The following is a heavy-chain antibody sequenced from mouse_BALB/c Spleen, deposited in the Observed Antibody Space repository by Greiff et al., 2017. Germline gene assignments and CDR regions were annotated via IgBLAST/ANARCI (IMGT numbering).Heavy chain of an antibody. V-gene: IGHV14-1*02. Sequence: EVQLQQSGAELVRPGALVKLSCKASGFNIKDYYMHWVKQRPEQGLEWIGWIDPENGNTIYDPKFQGKASITADTSSNTAYLQLSSLTSEDTAVYYCARSGYYGSGWYFDVWGAGTTVTVSS. CDR1: GFNIKDYY. D-gene: IGHD1-1*01. J-gene: IGHJ1*01. CDR2: IDPENGNT. CDR3: ARSGYYGSGWYFDV.